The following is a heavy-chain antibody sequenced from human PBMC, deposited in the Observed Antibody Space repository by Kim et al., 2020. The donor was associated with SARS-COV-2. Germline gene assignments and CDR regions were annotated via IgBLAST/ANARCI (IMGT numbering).Heavy chain of an antibody. CDR2: TYYRSKWYN. V-gene: IGHV6-1*01. CDR3: AREVSGSSPFLFIAVAGTVDWYFDL. D-gene: IGHD6-19*01. J-gene: IGHJ2*01. Sequence: SQTLSLTCAISGDSVSSNSAAWNWIRQSPSRGLEWLGRTYYRSKWYNDYAVSVKSRITINPDTSKNQFSLQLNSVTPEDTAVYYCAREVSGSSPFLFIAVAGTVDWYFDLWGRGTLVTVSS. CDR1: GDSVSSNSAA.